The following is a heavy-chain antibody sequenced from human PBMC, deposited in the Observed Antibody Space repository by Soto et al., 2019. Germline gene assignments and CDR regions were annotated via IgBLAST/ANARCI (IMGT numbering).Heavy chain of an antibody. D-gene: IGHD3-22*01. J-gene: IGHJ5*02. CDR3: ARVKNYYDSSGPTTRFDP. CDR2: IYYSGST. CDR1: GGSISSGDYY. V-gene: IGHV4-30-4*02. Sequence: SETLSLTCTVSGGSISSGDYYWSWIRQPPGKGLEWIGYIYYSGSTYYNPSLKSRVTISVDTSKNQFSLKLSSVTAADTAVYYCARVKNYYDSSGPTTRFDPWGQGTLVTVSS.